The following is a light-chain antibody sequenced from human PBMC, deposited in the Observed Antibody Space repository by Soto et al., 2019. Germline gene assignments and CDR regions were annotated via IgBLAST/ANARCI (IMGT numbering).Light chain of an antibody. CDR3: SSYTSSSTHVV. J-gene: IGLJ2*01. CDR2: EVS. Sequence: QSALTQPASVSGSPGQSITISCTGTSSDIGGYNYVSWYQQHPGKAPKLMIYEVSNRPSGVSNRFSGSKSGNTASLTISGXXAEDEAXXXCSSYTSSSTHVVFGGGTKLTVL. CDR1: SSDIGGYNY. V-gene: IGLV2-14*01.